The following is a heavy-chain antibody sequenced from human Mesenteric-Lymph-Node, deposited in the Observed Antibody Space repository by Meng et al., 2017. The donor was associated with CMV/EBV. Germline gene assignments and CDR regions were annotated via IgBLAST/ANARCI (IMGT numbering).Heavy chain of an antibody. CDR2: ADPNSGYT. V-gene: IGHV1-8*01. CDR3: ARGGGNSDY. J-gene: IGHJ4*02. Sequence: ASVKVSCKASGYNFPTYDIYWVRQATGQGLEWMGRADPNSGYTDSAQRFQGSISFTTNTSISTAYMELSSLTSEDTAVYYCARGGGNSDYWGQGTLVTVSS. CDR1: GYNFPTYD. D-gene: IGHD1/OR15-1a*01.